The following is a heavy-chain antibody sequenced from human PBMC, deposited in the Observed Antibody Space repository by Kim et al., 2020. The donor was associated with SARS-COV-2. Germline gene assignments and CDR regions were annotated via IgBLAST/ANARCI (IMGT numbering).Heavy chain of an antibody. J-gene: IGHJ6*02. D-gene: IGHD4-17*01. CDR1: GFTFGDYA. Sequence: GGSLRLSCTASGFTFGDYAMSWFRQAPVKGLEWVGFIRSKAYGGTTEYAASVKGRFTISRDDSKSIAYLQMNRLKTEDTAVYYCTRLDDYGDYPYYYYGMDLWGQGTMVTVSS. CDR2: IRSKAYGGTT. V-gene: IGHV3-49*03. CDR3: TRLDDYGDYPYYYYGMDL.